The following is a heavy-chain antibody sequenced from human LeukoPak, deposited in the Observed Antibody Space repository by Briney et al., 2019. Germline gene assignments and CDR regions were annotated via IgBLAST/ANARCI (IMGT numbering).Heavy chain of an antibody. CDR3: ARQGYDSSADAFDI. Sequence: SETLSLTCTVSGGSISSYYWSWIRQPPGKGLEWIGYIYYSGSTNYNPSLKSRVTISVDTSKHQFSLKLSSVTAADTAVYYCARQGYDSSADAFDIWGQGTMVTVSS. J-gene: IGHJ3*02. CDR1: GGSISSYY. CDR2: IYYSGST. V-gene: IGHV4-59*08. D-gene: IGHD3-22*01.